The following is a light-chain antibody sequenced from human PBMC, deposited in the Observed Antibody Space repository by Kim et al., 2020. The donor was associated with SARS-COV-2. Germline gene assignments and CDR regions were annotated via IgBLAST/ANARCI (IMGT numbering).Light chain of an antibody. J-gene: IGLJ3*02. CDR1: GNNVGDQG. CDR3: SAWDSSLRVWV. CDR2: RNN. Sequence: QAWLTQPPSVSKGLRQTATLTCTGNGNNVGDQGAAWLQQHQGHPPKLLSYRNNNRPSGISDRLSASRSGNTASLTITGLQPEDEADYYCSAWDSSLRVWVFGGGTQLTVL. V-gene: IGLV10-54*01.